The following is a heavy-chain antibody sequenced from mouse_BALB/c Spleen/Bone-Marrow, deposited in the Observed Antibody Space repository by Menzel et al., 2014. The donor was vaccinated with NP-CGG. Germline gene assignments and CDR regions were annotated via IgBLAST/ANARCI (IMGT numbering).Heavy chain of an antibody. CDR2: IYPSDSET. CDR3: ARRERTGMNY. Sequence: QVQLQQSGAELVRPGASVKLSCKASGYSFTSYWMNWVKQRPGQGLEWIGMIYPSDSETSLNQKFKDKATLTVDKSSSTAYMQLSSPTSEDSAVYYCARRERTGMNYWGQGTSLTVSS. CDR1: GYSFTSYW. J-gene: IGHJ2*02. V-gene: IGHV1-61*01. D-gene: IGHD4-1*01.